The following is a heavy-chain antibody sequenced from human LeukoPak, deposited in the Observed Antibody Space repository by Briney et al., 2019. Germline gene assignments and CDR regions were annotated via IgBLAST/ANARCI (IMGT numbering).Heavy chain of an antibody. D-gene: IGHD2-2*01. V-gene: IGHV1-8*03. CDR2: MNPNSGNT. CDR1: GYTFTSYD. Sequence: VASVKVSCKASGYTFTSYDINWVRQATGQGLEWMGWMNPNSGNTGYAQKFQGRGTITRNTSISTAYMELSSLRSEDTAVYYCARTPSGYCSSTSCRTFQHWGQGTLVTVSS. CDR3: ARTPSGYCSSTSCRTFQH. J-gene: IGHJ1*01.